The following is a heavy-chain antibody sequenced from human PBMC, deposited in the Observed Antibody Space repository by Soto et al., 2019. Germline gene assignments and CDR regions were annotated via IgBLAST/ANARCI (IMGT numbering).Heavy chain of an antibody. D-gene: IGHD6-13*01. CDR3: ACDTIAAAGTYYYYGMDV. CDR1: GYSFTSYW. Sequence: ESLKISCKGSGYSFTSYWISWVRQMPGKGLEWMGRIDPSDSYTNYSPSFQGHVTISADKSISTAYLQWSSLKASDTAMYCCACDTIAAAGTYYYYGMDVWGQGTTVTVSS. V-gene: IGHV5-10-1*01. CDR2: IDPSDSYT. J-gene: IGHJ6*02.